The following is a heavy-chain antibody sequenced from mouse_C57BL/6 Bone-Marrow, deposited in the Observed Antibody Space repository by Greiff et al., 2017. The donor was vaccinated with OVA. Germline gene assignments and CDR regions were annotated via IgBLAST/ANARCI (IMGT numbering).Heavy chain of an antibody. Sequence: QVQLQQPGAELVKPGASVKLSCKASGYTFTSYWMHWVKQRPGRGLEWIGRIDPYSGGTTYNEKFKSKATLNVDKPSSTAYMQLSSLTSEDSAVYYCARSIFIAAVAPAIDYWGKGTTVTVSS. D-gene: IGHD1-1*01. CDR2: IDPYSGGT. CDR1: GYTFTSYW. J-gene: IGHJ4*01. V-gene: IGHV1-72*01. CDR3: ARSIFIAAVAPAIDY.